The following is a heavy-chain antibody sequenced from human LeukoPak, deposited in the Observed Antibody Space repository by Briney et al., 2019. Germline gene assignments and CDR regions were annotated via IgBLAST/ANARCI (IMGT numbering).Heavy chain of an antibody. CDR1: GFTVSSNS. J-gene: IGHJ1*01. CDR2: IYSDNT. D-gene: IGHD1-26*01. V-gene: IGHV3-53*01. CDR3: ARDWEWELLYFQH. Sequence: GGSLRLSCTVSGFTVSSNSMSWVRQAPGKGLEWVSFIYSDNTHYSDSVKGRFTISRDNSKNTLYLQMNSLRAEDTAVYYCARDWEWELLYFQHWGQGTLVTVSS.